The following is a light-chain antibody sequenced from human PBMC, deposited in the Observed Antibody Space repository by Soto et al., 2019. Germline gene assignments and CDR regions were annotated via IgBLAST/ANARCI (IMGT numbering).Light chain of an antibody. CDR1: QSVSSNH. Sequence: EIMFTQSPGTLSLSPGERATLSSRASQSVSSNHLAWYQQKPGQAPRLLIYGASTRESGIQDRFSGSGSGTEFTLTISRLEPEDFAVDYCQQFENSRLTFGGGTKVDIK. J-gene: IGKJ4*01. CDR3: QQFENSRLT. CDR2: GAS. V-gene: IGKV3-20*01.